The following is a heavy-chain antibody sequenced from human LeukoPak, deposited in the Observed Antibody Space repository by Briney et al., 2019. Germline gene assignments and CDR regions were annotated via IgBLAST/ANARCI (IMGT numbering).Heavy chain of an antibody. D-gene: IGHD4-17*01. CDR1: GVTLSNYA. CDR2: ISFDGTNK. CDR3: ATDSGDYEPIDY. J-gene: IGHJ4*02. Sequence: PGRSLRLSCTASGVTLSNYAMHWVRRPPGRGLEWVAVISFDGTNKYYGDSVEGRFSVSRDNSKNTLYLQMNSLRPDDTAMYYCATDSGDYEPIDYWGQGTLVTVSS. V-gene: IGHV3-30*04.